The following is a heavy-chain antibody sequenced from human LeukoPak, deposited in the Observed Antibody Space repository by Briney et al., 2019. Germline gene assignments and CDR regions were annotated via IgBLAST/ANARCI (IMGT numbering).Heavy chain of an antibody. V-gene: IGHV3-30*03. CDR3: AREYSSSWYYFDY. D-gene: IGHD6-13*01. Sequence: GGSLRLSCAASGFTFSSYGMHWVRQAPGKGLEWVAVISYDGSNKYYADSVKGRFTISRDNSKNTLYLQMNSLRAEDTAVYYCAREYSSSWYYFDYWGQGTLVTVSS. J-gene: IGHJ4*02. CDR2: ISYDGSNK. CDR1: GFTFSSYG.